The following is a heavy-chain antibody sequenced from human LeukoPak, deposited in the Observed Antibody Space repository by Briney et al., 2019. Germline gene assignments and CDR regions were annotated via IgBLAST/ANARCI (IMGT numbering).Heavy chain of an antibody. D-gene: IGHD3-3*01. Sequence: GGSLRLSCAASGFTFDDYAMHWVRQAPGKGLEWVSGISWNSGSIGYADSVEGRFTISRDNAKNSLYLQMNSLRAEDTALYYCAKDFYDFWSGKGSWFDPWGQGTLVTVSS. J-gene: IGHJ5*02. V-gene: IGHV3-9*01. CDR3: AKDFYDFWSGKGSWFDP. CDR1: GFTFDDYA. CDR2: ISWNSGSI.